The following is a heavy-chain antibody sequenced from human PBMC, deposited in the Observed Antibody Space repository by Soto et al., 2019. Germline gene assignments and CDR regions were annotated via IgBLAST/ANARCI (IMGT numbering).Heavy chain of an antibody. CDR3: ARGWDANS. V-gene: IGHV4-61*01. CDR1: GASISSEIHY. Sequence: QVQLVESGPGLVKPSDTLSLTCTVSGASISSEIHYWSWIRQPPGKGLEWIGYIFHTGATNYNPSLKSRVTISADTSRNQFSLKMNSVTAADTAVYYCARGWDANSWGQGTLVTVSS. D-gene: IGHD6-19*01. J-gene: IGHJ4*02. CDR2: IFHTGAT.